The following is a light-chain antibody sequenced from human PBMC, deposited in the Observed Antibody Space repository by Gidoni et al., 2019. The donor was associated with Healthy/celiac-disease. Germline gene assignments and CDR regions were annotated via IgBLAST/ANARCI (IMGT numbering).Light chain of an antibody. J-gene: IGKJ2*01. V-gene: IGKV3-20*01. CDR3: QQYGSSLMYT. CDR2: GAS. CDR1: QIGSSSY. Sequence: EIVLTQSPGTLSLSPGERATLSCRASQIGSSSYLAWYQQKPGQAPRLLLYGASSRATGIPDRFSGSGSGTDFTLTISRLEPEDFAVYYCQQYGSSLMYTFGQGTKLEIK.